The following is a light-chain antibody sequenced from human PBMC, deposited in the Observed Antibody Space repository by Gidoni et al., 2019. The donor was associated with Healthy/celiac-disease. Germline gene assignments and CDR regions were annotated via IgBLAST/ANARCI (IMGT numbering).Light chain of an antibody. CDR2: DAS. CDR1: QGVSSY. Sequence: IVLTQSPATLSLSPGERATLTCRASQGVSSYLAWYQQKPGQAPRLLIYDASNRATGIPARFSGSGHGKDFTLTISSLEPEDFAVYYCQQRSNWVFTFGPGTKVDIK. CDR3: QQRSNWVFT. V-gene: IGKV3D-11*01. J-gene: IGKJ3*01.